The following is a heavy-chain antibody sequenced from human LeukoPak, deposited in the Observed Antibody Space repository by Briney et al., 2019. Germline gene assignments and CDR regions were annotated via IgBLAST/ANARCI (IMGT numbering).Heavy chain of an antibody. CDR3: ASRRYCSGGSCYDDVFDI. CDR2: ISAYNGNT. CDR1: GYTFTSYG. D-gene: IGHD2-15*01. J-gene: IGHJ3*02. V-gene: IGHV1-18*01. Sequence: VASVKVSCKASGYTFTSYGISWVRRAPGQGLEWMGWISAYNGNTNYAQKLQGRVTMTTDTSTSTAYMELRSLRSDDTAVYYCASRRYCSGGSCYDDVFDIWGQGTMVTVSS.